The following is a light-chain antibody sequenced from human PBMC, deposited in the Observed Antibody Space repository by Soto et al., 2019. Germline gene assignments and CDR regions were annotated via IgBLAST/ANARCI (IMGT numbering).Light chain of an antibody. CDR3: QQYVTAFRS. J-gene: IGKJ1*01. CDR1: QSISSW. V-gene: IGKV1-5*03. CDR2: KAS. Sequence: IQMTQSPSTLSASVGDRVTITCLASQSISSWLAWYQQKPGTAPKLLIYKASSLESGVPSRFSGSGSGTEFTLTISSLQPDDFATYYCQQYVTAFRSFGQGTKVDIK.